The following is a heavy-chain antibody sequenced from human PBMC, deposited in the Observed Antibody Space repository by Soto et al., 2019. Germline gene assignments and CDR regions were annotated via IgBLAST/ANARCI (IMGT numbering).Heavy chain of an antibody. V-gene: IGHV4-4*07. J-gene: IGHJ4*02. D-gene: IGHD5-12*01. CDR1: GGAITPFY. Sequence: SETLSLTCTVSGGAITPFYWSWVRQPAGKGWGWIGRIYASGSTRFNPPLESGVVMSLDTSNDHFALNLSSVTAADMAGYYCAREGYYSAYNLAHPIESWGFDFWGQGVPVNVSS. CDR2: IYASGST. CDR3: AREGYYSAYNLAHPIESWGFDF.